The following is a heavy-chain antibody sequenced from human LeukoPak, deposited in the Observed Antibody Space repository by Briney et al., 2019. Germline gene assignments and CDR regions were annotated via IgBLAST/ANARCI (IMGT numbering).Heavy chain of an antibody. CDR2: IIPIFGTA. CDR3: AKGYYDYVWGSYYFDY. V-gene: IGHV1-69*05. D-gene: IGHD3-16*01. Sequence: SVKVSCKASGGTFSSYAISWVRQAPGQGLEWMGGIIPIFGTANYAQKFQGRVTITTDESTSTAYMELSSLRSEDTAVYYCAKGYYDYVWGSYYFDYWGQGTLVTVSS. CDR1: GGTFSSYA. J-gene: IGHJ4*02.